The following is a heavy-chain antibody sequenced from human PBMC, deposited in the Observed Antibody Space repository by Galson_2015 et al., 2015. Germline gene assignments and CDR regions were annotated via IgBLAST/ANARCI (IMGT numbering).Heavy chain of an antibody. D-gene: IGHD6-13*01. J-gene: IGHJ4*02. V-gene: IGHV3-23*01. Sequence: SLRLSCAASGFTFSASAMSWARQVPEKGLEWVSAISARGDRTFYADSVEGRLTLSRVNSKNTLYLQLTNLRGEDSAIYYCVKDMGSSRGYYDSWGQGALVTVSA. CDR2: ISARGDRT. CDR3: VKDMGSSRGYYDS. CDR1: GFTFSASA.